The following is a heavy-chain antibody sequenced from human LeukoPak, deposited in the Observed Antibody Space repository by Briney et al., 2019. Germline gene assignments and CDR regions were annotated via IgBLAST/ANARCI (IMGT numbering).Heavy chain of an antibody. Sequence: QPGGSLRLSCAASGFTFSNYSMGWVRQASGRGLEWVSAIDGSGGDTFYADSVKGRFTISRDNSKNTLYLQMSSLRAEDTAVYYCAKRRDTNTYSPLDFLGQGTLVTVSS. J-gene: IGHJ4*02. D-gene: IGHD2-8*01. V-gene: IGHV3-23*01. CDR3: AKRRDTNTYSPLDF. CDR2: IDGSGGDT. CDR1: GFTFSNYS.